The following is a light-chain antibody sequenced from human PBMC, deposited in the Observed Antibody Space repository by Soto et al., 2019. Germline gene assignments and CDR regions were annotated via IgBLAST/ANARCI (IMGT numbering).Light chain of an antibody. CDR1: QSISSY. CDR3: QQSYSTPWT. J-gene: IGKJ1*01. Sequence: DIKMTQSPSSLSASVGDRVTIPCRASQSISSYLNWYQQKPGKAPKLLIYAASSLQSGVPSRFSGSGSGTDFTLTISSLQPEDFATYYCQQSYSTPWTFGQGTKVDIK. CDR2: AAS. V-gene: IGKV1-39*01.